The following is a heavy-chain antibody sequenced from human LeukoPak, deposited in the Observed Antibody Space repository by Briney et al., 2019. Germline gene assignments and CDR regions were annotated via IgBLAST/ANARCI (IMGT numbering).Heavy chain of an antibody. J-gene: IGHJ4*02. D-gene: IGHD2-15*01. CDR2: ISNNGGYT. CDR1: GFTFSSYA. V-gene: IGHV3-23*01. CDR3: AKQLGYCSDGSCYFPY. Sequence: GGSLRLSCAASGFTFSSYAMGWVRQAPGKGLEWVSAISNNGGYTYYADSVQGRFTISRDNSKSTLCLQMNSLRAEDTAVYYCAKQLGYCSDGSCYFPYWGQGTLVTVSS.